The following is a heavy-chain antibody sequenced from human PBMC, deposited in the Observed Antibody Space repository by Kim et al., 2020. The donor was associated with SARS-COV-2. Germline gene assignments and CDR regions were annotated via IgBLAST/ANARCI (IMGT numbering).Heavy chain of an antibody. CDR3: ARRLSSDWAHDY. D-gene: IGHD6-19*01. V-gene: IGHV3-66*01. CDR2: IYLSGMT. J-gene: IGHJ4*02. Sequence: GGSLRLSCAASGFIVSDHYMTWVRQAPGKGLEWVSIIYLSGMTYYADSVKGRFTISRDDSKNTLSLQMNSLRVEDTALYYCARRLSSDWAHDYLGQGTL. CDR1: GFIVSDHY.